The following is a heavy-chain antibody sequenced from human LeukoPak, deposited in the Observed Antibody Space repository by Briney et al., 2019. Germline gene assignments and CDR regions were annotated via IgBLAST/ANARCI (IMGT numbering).Heavy chain of an antibody. CDR3: ARGVSSSFFDY. D-gene: IGHD6-6*01. V-gene: IGHV4-39*07. J-gene: IGHJ4*02. CDR2: IYYSGST. CDR1: GGSISSSNYF. Sequence: EPSETLSLTCTVSGGSISSSNYFWGWIRQPPGKGLEWIGSIYYSGSTYYNPSLESRVTISVDTSKNQFSLKLRSVTAADTAVYYCARGVSSSFFDYWGQGTLVTVSS.